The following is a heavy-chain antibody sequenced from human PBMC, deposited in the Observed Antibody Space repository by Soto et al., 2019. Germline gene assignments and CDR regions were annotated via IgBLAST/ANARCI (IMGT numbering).Heavy chain of an antibody. Sequence: PWGSLRLSCAASGFTFSSYAMSWVRQAPGKGLEWVSAISGSGGSTYYADSVKGRFTISRDNSKNALYLQMNSLRAEDTAVYYSAKRTINYYGSGAYGMDVWGQGTTVTVS. J-gene: IGHJ6*02. D-gene: IGHD3-10*01. CDR2: ISGSGGST. CDR3: AKRTINYYGSGAYGMDV. CDR1: GFTFSSYA. V-gene: IGHV3-23*01.